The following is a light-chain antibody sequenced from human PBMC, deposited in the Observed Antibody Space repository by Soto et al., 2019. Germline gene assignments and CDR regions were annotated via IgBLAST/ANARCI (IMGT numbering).Light chain of an antibody. J-gene: IGLJ2*01. CDR2: EGS. V-gene: IGLV2-23*01. CDR1: SSDVGSYNL. Sequence: QSALTQPASVSGSPGQSITISCTGTSSDVGSYNLVSWYQQHPGKAPKLMIYEGSKRPSGVSNRFSGSKSGNTASLTISGLQDEDEADYYCCSDAGSSGVFGGGTKLTVL. CDR3: CSDAGSSGV.